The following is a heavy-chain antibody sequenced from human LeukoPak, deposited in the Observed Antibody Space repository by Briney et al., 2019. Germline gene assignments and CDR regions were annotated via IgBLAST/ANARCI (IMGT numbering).Heavy chain of an antibody. D-gene: IGHD1-26*01. CDR1: GGSIRSDDSY. Sequence: SETLSLTCTVSGGSIRSDDSYWSWIRQPPGKGLEWIGYMYYSGSTYYNPSLKSRVTISEDTSKNQISLKLTSVTAADTAVYYCARDKWAKAGNTWQHYGMDVWGQGTTVTVSS. CDR3: ARDKWAKAGNTWQHYGMDV. CDR2: MYYSGST. J-gene: IGHJ6*02. V-gene: IGHV4-30-4*01.